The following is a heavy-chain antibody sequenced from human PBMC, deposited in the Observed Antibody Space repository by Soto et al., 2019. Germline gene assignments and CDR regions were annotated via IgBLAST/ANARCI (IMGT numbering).Heavy chain of an antibody. CDR2: INHSGST. Sequence: QVQLQQWGAGLLKPSETLSLTCAVYGGSFSGYSWTWIRQPPGTGLEWIGEINHSGSTNYNPSLKRRVTISVHTSKQPFSLKLTSATVSDTAVYYCARDKSTGLFDYWGQGTLVTVSS. J-gene: IGHJ4*02. CDR1: GGSFSGYS. V-gene: IGHV4-34*01. CDR3: ARDKSTGLFDY. D-gene: IGHD2-8*02.